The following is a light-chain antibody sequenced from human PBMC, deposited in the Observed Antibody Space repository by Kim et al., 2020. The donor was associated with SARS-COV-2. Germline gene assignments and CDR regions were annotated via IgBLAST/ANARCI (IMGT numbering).Light chain of an antibody. V-gene: IGKV3-11*01. CDR1: HNGDIS. CDR2: DAA. J-gene: IGKJ4*01. CDR3: QQRGSWPPALT. Sequence: FPGESPTPSCRASHNGDISVACYQHTPGQAPRLLIYDAAVRAAGSPDRFSGSGAGTDFTLTIGSLAPEDFAIYYCQQRGSWPPALTFGGGTKLGI.